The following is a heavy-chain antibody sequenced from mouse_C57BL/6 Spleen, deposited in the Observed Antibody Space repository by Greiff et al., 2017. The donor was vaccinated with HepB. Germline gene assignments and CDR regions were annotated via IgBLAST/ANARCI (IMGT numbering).Heavy chain of an antibody. Sequence: QVQLQQSGAELVRPGTSVKVSCKASGYAFTNYLIEWVKQRPGQGLEWIGVINPGSGGTNYNEKFKGKATLTADKSSSTAYMQLSSLTSEDSAVYCCARGGGRYWYFDVWGTGTTVTVSS. J-gene: IGHJ1*03. V-gene: IGHV1-54*01. CDR3: ARGGGRYWYFDV. CDR1: GYAFTNYL. CDR2: INPGSGGT.